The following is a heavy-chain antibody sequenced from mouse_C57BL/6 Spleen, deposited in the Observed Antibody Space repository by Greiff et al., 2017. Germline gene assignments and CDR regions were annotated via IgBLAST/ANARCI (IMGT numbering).Heavy chain of an antibody. J-gene: IGHJ4*01. Sequence: EVNVVESEGGLVQPGSSMKLSCTASGFTFSDYYMAWVRQVPEKGLEWVANINYDGSSTYYLDSSKSRFIISRDNAKNILYLQMSSLKSEDTATYYCARDQARYYDSHYYAMDYWGQGTSVTVSS. CDR1: GFTFSDYY. V-gene: IGHV5-16*01. D-gene: IGHD2-4*01. CDR3: ARDQARYYDSHYYAMDY. CDR2: INYDGSST.